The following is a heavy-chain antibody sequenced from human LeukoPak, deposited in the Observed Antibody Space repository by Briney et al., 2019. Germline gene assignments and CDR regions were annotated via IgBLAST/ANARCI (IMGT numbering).Heavy chain of an antibody. CDR1: GGTFSSYA. D-gene: IGHD3-9*01. CDR2: IIPIFGTA. V-gene: IGHV1-69*13. CDR3: ARAPPYYDILTSYHDAFDI. J-gene: IGHJ3*02. Sequence: GASAKVSCKASGGTFSSYAISWVRQAPGQGLEWMGGIIPIFGTANYAQKFQGRVTITADESTSTAYMELSSLRSEDTAVYYCARAPPYYDILTSYHDAFDIWGQGTMVTVSS.